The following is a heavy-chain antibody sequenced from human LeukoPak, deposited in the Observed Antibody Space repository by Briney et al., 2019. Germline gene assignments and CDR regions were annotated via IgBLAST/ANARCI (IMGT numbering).Heavy chain of an antibody. V-gene: IGHV3-48*01. CDR1: GFTFSIYS. D-gene: IGHD5-12*01. J-gene: IGHJ4*02. Sequence: PGGSLRLSCAASGFTFSIYSMNWVRQAPGKGLEWISYITSSSSTIYYADSVKGRFTISRDNSKNTLYLQMNSLRAEDTAVYYCAKSPVTPPFDSGYEPFFDYWGQGTLVTVSS. CDR3: AKSPVTPPFDSGYEPFFDY. CDR2: ITSSSSTI.